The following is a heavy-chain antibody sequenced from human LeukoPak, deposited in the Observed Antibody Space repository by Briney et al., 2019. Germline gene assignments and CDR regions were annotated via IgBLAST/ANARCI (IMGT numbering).Heavy chain of an antibody. Sequence: PGGSLRLSCAASGFSVSNNYLSWVRQPPGKGLEWVSGISASGGSTYYADSVKGRFTISRDNSKDTLYLQMKSLRVEDTAVYYCAKEMRAQLLWLADYWGQGALVTVSS. CDR1: GFSVSNNY. D-gene: IGHD2-21*01. CDR2: ISASGGST. CDR3: AKEMRAQLLWLADY. V-gene: IGHV3-23*01. J-gene: IGHJ4*02.